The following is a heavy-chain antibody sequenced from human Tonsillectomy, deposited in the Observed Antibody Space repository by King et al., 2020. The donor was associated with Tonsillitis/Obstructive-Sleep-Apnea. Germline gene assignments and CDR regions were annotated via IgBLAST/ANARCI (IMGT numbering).Heavy chain of an antibody. D-gene: IGHD2-2*01. V-gene: IGHV3-48*02. CDR3: ARDLNPAKWNWFDP. Sequence: VQLVESGGGLVQPGGSLRLSCVASGFTFSSYTLNWFRQAPGKGLEWLSYISSSSDTIFYADSGKGRFTVSRDNAKNSLFLQMNSLRDEDTAVYYCARDLNPAKWNWFDPWGQGTLVTVSS. J-gene: IGHJ5*02. CDR1: GFTFSSYT. CDR2: ISSSSDTI.